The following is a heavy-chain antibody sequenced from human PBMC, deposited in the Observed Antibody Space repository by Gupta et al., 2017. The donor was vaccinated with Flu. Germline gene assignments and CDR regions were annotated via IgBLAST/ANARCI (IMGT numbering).Heavy chain of an antibody. D-gene: IGHD4-11*01. V-gene: IGHV4-34*01. Sequence: QVQLQQWGAGLLKPSETLSLTCAVYGGSFSGYYWSWIRQPPGKGLEWIGEINHSGSTNYNPSLKSRVTISVDTSKNQFSLKLSSVTAADTAVYYCARRGKMSKQYYFDYWGQGTLVTVSS. J-gene: IGHJ4*02. CDR2: INHSGST. CDR1: GGSFSGYY. CDR3: ARRGKMSKQYYFDY.